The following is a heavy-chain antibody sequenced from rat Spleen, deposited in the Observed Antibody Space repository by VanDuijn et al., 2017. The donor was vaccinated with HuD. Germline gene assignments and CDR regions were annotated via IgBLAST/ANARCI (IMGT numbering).Heavy chain of an antibody. CDR1: GFTSTSFP. D-gene: IGHD1-1*01. J-gene: IGHJ2*01. CDR2: ISTGGGNT. V-gene: IGHV5S13*01. CDR3: ARHPAPLLQSLDY. Sequence: EVQLVESGRGLVQPGRSLKLSCAASGFTSTSFPVAWVRQAPTKGLEWVASISTGGGNTYYRDSVKGRFTISRDNAKNTQYLQMDSLRSEDTATYYCARHPAPLLQSLDYWGQGVMVTVSS.